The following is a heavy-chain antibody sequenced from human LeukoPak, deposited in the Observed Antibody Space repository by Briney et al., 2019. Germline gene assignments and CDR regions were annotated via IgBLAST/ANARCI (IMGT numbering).Heavy chain of an antibody. Sequence: GRSLRLSCAASGFTFSGYAMHWVRQAPGKGLEWGAVISYDGSNEYYADSVKGRFTISRDNSKNTLYLQMNSQSVEDTAVYYCARVGYYASGPFSYFDYWGQGTLVTVSS. V-gene: IGHV3-30-3*01. CDR1: GFTFSGYA. CDR2: ISYDGSNE. D-gene: IGHD3-10*01. J-gene: IGHJ4*02. CDR3: ARVGYYASGPFSYFDY.